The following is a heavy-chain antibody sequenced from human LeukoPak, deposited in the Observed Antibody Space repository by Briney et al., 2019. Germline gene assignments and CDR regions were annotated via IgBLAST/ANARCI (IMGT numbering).Heavy chain of an antibody. J-gene: IGHJ4*02. V-gene: IGHV4-34*01. CDR3: ASTPWASRSSSGYYSGDY. D-gene: IGHD3-22*01. CDR2: INPSGST. Sequence: SETLSLTCAVYGGSFSGYYWSWIRQPPGKGLEWIGEINPSGSTNYNPSLKSRVTISVDTSKNQFSLKLSSVTAADTAVYYCASTPWASRSSSGYYSGDYWGQGTLVTVSS. CDR1: GGSFSGYY.